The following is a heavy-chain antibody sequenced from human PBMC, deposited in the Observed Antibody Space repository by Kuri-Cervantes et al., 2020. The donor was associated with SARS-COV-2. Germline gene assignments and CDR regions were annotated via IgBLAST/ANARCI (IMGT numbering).Heavy chain of an antibody. V-gene: IGHV3-72*01. J-gene: IGHJ6*02. Sequence: GGSLRLSCAASGFTFSDHYMDWVRQAPGKGLEWVGRTRNKANSYTTEYAASVKGRFTISRDDSKNSLYLQMNSLKTEDTAVYYCTTLAVASGIGYYYYYGMDVWGQGTTVTVSS. CDR3: TTLAVASGIGYYYYYGMDV. D-gene: IGHD6-19*01. CDR2: TRNKANSYTT. CDR1: GFTFSDHY.